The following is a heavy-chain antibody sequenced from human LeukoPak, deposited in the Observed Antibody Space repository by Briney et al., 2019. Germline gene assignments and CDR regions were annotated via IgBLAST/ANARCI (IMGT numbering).Heavy chain of an antibody. V-gene: IGHV3-23*01. CDR1: GFTFSSYW. CDR2: ISGSGGST. D-gene: IGHD3-9*01. CDR3: ARVLARDILTPNYLYYMDV. Sequence: GGSLRLSCAASGFTFSSYWMNWVRQAPGKGLEWVSAISGSGGSTYYADSVKGRFTISRDNSKNTLYLQMNSLRAEDTAVYYCARVLARDILTPNYLYYMDVWGKGTTVTVSS. J-gene: IGHJ6*03.